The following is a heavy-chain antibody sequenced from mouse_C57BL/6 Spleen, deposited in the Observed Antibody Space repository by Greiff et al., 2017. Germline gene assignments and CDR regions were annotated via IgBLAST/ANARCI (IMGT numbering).Heavy chain of an antibody. Sequence: QVQLQQPGAELVKPGASVKLSCKASGYTFTSYWMQWVKQRPGQGLEWIGEIDPSDSYTNYNQKFKGKATLTVDTSSSTAYMQLSSLTSEDSAVYYCARRVIYYDYDRRIDYWGQGTTLTVSS. CDR2: IDPSDSYT. D-gene: IGHD2-4*01. V-gene: IGHV1-50*01. CDR3: ARRVIYYDYDRRIDY. J-gene: IGHJ2*01. CDR1: GYTFTSYW.